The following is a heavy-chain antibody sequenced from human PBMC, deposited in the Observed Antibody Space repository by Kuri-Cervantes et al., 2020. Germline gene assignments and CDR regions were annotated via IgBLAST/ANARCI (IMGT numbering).Heavy chain of an antibody. J-gene: IGHJ4*02. CDR3: ARSGSGSYYRY. D-gene: IGHD3-10*01. V-gene: IGHV4-34*01. CDR1: GASFSPYY. Sequence: GSLRLSCAVYGASFSPYYWNWIRQPPGKGLEWIGEINHSGGTNYNPSLKSRVTMSVDTSKNQFSLHLTSLTAADTAVYYCARSGSGSYYRYWGQGTLVTVSS. CDR2: INHSGGT.